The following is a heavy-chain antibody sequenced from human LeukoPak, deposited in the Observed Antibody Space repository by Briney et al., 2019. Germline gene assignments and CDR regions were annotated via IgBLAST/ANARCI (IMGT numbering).Heavy chain of an antibody. D-gene: IGHD5-18*01. CDR1: GGTFSSNA. V-gene: IGHV1-69*05. CDR3: ARGIQEYYYYYYMDV. Sequence: SVKVSCKASGGTFSSNAISWVRQAPGQGLEWMGWIIPIFGTANYTQKFQGRVTITRNTSISTAYMELSSLRSEDTAVYYCARGIQEYYYYYYMDVWGKGTTVTVSS. J-gene: IGHJ6*03. CDR2: IIPIFGTA.